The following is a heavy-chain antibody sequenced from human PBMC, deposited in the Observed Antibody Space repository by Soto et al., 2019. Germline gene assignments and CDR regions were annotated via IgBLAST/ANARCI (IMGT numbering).Heavy chain of an antibody. CDR1: GGSLGSSGYY. CDR3: ASIAAPGTTHFDF. V-gene: IGHV4-39*01. CDR2: IYYSGNT. J-gene: IGHJ4*02. Sequence: SETLSLTCTVSGGSLGSSGYYWGWIRQSPGKGLEWIGNIYYSGNTSYNPSLKSRVTISVDTSKNQIYLHLSAVTAADAAIFYCASIAAPGTTHFDFWGQGTLVTVSS. D-gene: IGHD6-13*01.